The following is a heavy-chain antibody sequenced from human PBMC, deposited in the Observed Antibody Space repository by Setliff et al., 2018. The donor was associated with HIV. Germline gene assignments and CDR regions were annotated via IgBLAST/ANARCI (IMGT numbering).Heavy chain of an antibody. CDR1: GGSFSDYY. CDR3: ARVSITYWYSIPTFYYYYMDV. J-gene: IGHJ6*03. V-gene: IGHV4-34*01. Sequence: PSETLSLTCGIYGGSFSDYYWSWIRQPPGKGLEWIGEVDHSGRTNYNPSLKSRVTISVDTSKNQFSLKLRSVTAADTAMYYCARVSITYWYSIPTFYYYYMDVWGKGTKVTVSS. D-gene: IGHD2-15*01. CDR2: VDHSGRT.